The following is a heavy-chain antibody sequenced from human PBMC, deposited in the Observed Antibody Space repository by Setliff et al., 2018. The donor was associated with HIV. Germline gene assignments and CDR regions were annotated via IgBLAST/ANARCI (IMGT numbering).Heavy chain of an antibody. CDR2: FYYSGST. J-gene: IGHJ4*02. V-gene: IGHV4-39*01. CDR3: ARSQFSYSSGWYYFDY. D-gene: IGHD6-19*01. CDR1: GDSISRSRYY. Sequence: SETLSLTCVVSGDSISRSRYYWGWIRQPPGKGLEWIGSFYYSGSTSYNPSLKSRVTISVDTSKNQFSLKLSSVTAADTAVYYCARSQFSYSSGWYYFDYWGQGTLVTVSS.